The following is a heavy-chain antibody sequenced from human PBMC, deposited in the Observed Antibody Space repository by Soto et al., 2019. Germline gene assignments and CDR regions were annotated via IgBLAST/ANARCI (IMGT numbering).Heavy chain of an antibody. V-gene: IGHV3-23*04. CDR3: AKRLRTLLTFGY. J-gene: IGHJ4*02. CDR1: GFIFSNYV. CDR2: ISDSGGTS. Sequence: EVQLVDSGGGLVQPGGSLRLSCAASGFIFSNYVMSWVRQAPGKGLEWVSSISDSGGTSYYADSVKGRFTISRDTSKNTLYLQMNSLRAEDTAIYYFAKRLRTLLTFGYWGQGTLVTVSS. D-gene: IGHD1-26*01.